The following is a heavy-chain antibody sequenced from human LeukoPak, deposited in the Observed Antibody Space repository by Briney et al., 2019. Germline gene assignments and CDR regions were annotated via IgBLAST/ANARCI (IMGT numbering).Heavy chain of an antibody. CDR3: AIVYSSGYGPLDY. V-gene: IGHV1-18*04. J-gene: IGHJ4*02. D-gene: IGHD5-18*01. CDR2: ISTDNGNT. Sequence: ASVKVSCKSSGSRYTSYGINWVRRAPGQGLEWMGWISTDNGNTDYAQNLQGRVTMTTDTSTSTAYMEVRSRRSDDTAVYYYAIVYSSGYGPLDYWGQGTLVTVSS. CDR1: GSRYTSYG.